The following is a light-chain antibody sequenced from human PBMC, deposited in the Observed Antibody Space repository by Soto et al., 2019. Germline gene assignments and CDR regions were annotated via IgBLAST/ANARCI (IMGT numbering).Light chain of an antibody. CDR3: QLYYNWPPWT. CDR1: QRLRTT. CDR2: DAS. J-gene: IGKJ1*01. V-gene: IGKV3-15*01. Sequence: DIVMTQSPATLSVSPGERATLSCRARQRLRTTLAWYQHNPRQAHSLLIYDASTRATGIPARFSGSGSGTEFPLIISSRRFVDCAVYYCQLYYNWPPWTFGQGTKVEIK.